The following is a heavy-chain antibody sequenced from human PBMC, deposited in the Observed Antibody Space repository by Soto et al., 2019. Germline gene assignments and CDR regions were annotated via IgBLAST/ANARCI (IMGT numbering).Heavy chain of an antibody. Sequence: GASVKVSCKASGYTFTSYDINWVRHATGQGLEWMGWMNPNSGNTGYAQKFQGRVTMTRNTSISTAYMELSSLRSEDTAVYYCARGGYCTNGVCSPVYYYYYMDVWGKGTTVTVSS. D-gene: IGHD2-8*01. CDR2: MNPNSGNT. CDR3: ARGGYCTNGVCSPVYYYYYMDV. CDR1: GYTFTSYD. V-gene: IGHV1-8*01. J-gene: IGHJ6*03.